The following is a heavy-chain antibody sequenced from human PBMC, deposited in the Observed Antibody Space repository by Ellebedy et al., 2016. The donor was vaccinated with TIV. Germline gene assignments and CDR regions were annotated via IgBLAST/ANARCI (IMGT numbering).Heavy chain of an antibody. J-gene: IGHJ6*02. V-gene: IGHV1-18*01. D-gene: IGHD1-26*01. CDR1: GYTFSSNG. Sequence: ASVKVSCKASGYTFSSNGISWVRQAPGQGLEWMGWISAYNGNTNYAQKLQGRVTMTTDTSTRQADMELRSLRSDDTAVYYCARSPWEVNDGMDVWGQGTTVTVSS. CDR3: ARSPWEVNDGMDV. CDR2: ISAYNGNT.